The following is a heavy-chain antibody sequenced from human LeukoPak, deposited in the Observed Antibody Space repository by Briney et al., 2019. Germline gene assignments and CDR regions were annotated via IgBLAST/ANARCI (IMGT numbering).Heavy chain of an antibody. CDR1: GGSFSGYY. CDR3: VRHGLAVAGGTFDP. Sequence: SETLSLTCAVYGGSFSGYYWSWIRQPPGKGLEWIGEINHSGSTNYNPSLKSRVTISVDTSKNQFSLKLSSVTAADTAVYYCVRHGLAVAGGTFDPWGRGTLVTVSS. J-gene: IGHJ5*02. D-gene: IGHD6-19*01. CDR2: INHSGST. V-gene: IGHV4-34*01.